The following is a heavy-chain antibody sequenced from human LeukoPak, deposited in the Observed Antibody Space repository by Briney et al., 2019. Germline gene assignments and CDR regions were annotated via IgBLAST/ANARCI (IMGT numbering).Heavy chain of an antibody. D-gene: IGHD3-16*01. J-gene: IGHJ4*02. CDR3: ARERAGPYDYVWGIYDY. CDR2: ISSSSSTI. Sequence: PGGSLRLSCATSGFIFGDYGMHWVRQAPGKGLEWVSYISSSSSTIYYADSVKGRFTISRDNAKNSLYLQMNSLRAEDTAVYYCARERAGPYDYVWGIYDYWGQGTLVTVSS. V-gene: IGHV3-48*01. CDR1: GFIFGDYG.